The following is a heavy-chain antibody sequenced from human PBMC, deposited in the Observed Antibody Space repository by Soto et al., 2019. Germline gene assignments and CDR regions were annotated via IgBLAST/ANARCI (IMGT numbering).Heavy chain of an antibody. J-gene: IGHJ6*02. CDR3: ARARFDSWSHIYYGLDV. CDR1: GGSFSAYS. D-gene: IGHD3-3*01. CDR2: ITHGGST. Sequence: PSETLSRTCGVYGGSFSAYSWTWLRQSSGKGLEWIGEITHGGSTDYNPALKSRLVMSVDTSKNQFSLRVTSVTAADAAVYFCARARFDSWSHIYYGLDVWGQGTTVTVSS. V-gene: IGHV4-34*01.